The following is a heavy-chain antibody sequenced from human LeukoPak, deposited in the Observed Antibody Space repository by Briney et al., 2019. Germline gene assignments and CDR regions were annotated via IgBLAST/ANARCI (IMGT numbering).Heavy chain of an antibody. V-gene: IGHV4-34*01. CDR2: ITHSGTT. CDR3: ASARVGLPSAW. Sequence: PSETLSLTCVVYGGFYSNYYGSWIRQPPGKGLEWLGDITHSGTTHYNPSHESRLTFSVDTSRNQFTLRLTSVTAADTAMYFCASARVGLPSAWWGLGTLVPVSS. J-gene: IGHJ4*02. D-gene: IGHD5/OR15-5a*01. CDR1: GGFYSNYY.